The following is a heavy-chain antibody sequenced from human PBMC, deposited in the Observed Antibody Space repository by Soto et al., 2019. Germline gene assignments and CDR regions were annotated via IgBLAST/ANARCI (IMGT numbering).Heavy chain of an antibody. V-gene: IGHV3-30-3*01. Sequence: HPGGSLRLSCAASGFTFSSYAMHWVRQAPGKGLEWVAVISYDGSNKYYADSVKGRFTISRDYSKNTLYLQMNGLRVEDTAVYSCAGGYCSSTSCYTHYYGMDVWGQGTTVTVSS. CDR1: GFTFSSYA. D-gene: IGHD2-2*02. CDR3: AGGYCSSTSCYTHYYGMDV. J-gene: IGHJ6*02. CDR2: ISYDGSNK.